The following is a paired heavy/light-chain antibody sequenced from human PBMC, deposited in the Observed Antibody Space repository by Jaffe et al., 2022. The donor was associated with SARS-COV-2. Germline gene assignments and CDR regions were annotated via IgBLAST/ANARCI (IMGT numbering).Heavy chain of an antibody. CDR1: GFTFSSSW. Sequence: EVQLVESGGGLVQPGGSLRLSCAASGFTFSSSWMSWVRQAPGKGLEWVANIRPDGSEAFYVDSLKGRFTISRDNAKNSLYLQTNSLGAEDTAVYYCARDPSGSDWGAFDIWGQGTMVTVSS. J-gene: IGHJ3*02. CDR2: IRPDGSEA. CDR3: ARDPSGSDWGAFDI. V-gene: IGHV3-7*03. D-gene: IGHD3-10*01.
Light chain of an antibody. Sequence: DVVMTQSPLSLPVTLGQPASISCRSSQSLVYSDGNTYLHWFQQRPGQSPRRLIYKVSNRDSGVPDRFSGSGSDTDFTLKITRVEADDVGVYYCMQATYWPYTFGQGTKLDIK. V-gene: IGKV2-30*01. CDR1: QSLVYSDGNTY. CDR2: KVS. J-gene: IGKJ2*01. CDR3: MQATYWPYT.